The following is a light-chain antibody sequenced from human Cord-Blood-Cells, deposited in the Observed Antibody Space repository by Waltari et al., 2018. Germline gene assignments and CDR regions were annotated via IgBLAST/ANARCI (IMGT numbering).Light chain of an antibody. Sequence: IQLPQSPPSLSASEGDRVPITSRASQGFSSALAWYPQKQGKAPKPLFYDASSLGSGVPSRFSGGVSVTDFTLTISSLQPQDFSTYISQQFKSYPYTFGQGTKLEIK. J-gene: IGKJ2*01. CDR2: DAS. V-gene: IGKV1-13*02. CDR1: QGFSSA. CDR3: QQFKSYPYT.